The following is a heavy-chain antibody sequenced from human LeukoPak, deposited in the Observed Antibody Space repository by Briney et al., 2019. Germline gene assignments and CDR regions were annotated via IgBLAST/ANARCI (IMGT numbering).Heavy chain of an antibody. CDR1: GYTFTSYA. D-gene: IGHD5-12*01. CDR3: ARGVSEILATIVY. Sequence: ASVKVSCKASGYTFTSYAINWVRQAPGQGLEWMGWMNPSNGNTGYAQKFQGRLTMTRNTSISTAYMELSSLRSEDTAVYYCARGVSEILATIVYWGQGTLVTVSS. V-gene: IGHV1-8*01. CDR2: MNPSNGNT. J-gene: IGHJ4*02.